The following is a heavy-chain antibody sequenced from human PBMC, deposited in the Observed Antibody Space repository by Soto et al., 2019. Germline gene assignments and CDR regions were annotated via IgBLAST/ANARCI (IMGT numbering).Heavy chain of an antibody. J-gene: IGHJ6*03. CDR1: GFSLSTSGVG. CDR3: AHSAGGYDGYYYYYYYMVV. Sequence: QITLKESGPTPVKPTQTLTLTCTFSGFSLSTSGVGVGWIRQPPGKALEWLALIYWDDDKRYSPSLKSRLTITKDTSKNQVVLKMTNMDPVDTATYYCAHSAGGYDGYYYYYYYMVVWGKGTTVTVSS. CDR2: IYWDDDK. D-gene: IGHD5-12*01. V-gene: IGHV2-5*02.